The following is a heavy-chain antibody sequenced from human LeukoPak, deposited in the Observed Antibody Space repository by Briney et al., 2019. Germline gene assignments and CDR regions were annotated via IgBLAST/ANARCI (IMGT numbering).Heavy chain of an antibody. V-gene: IGHV1-69*05. D-gene: IGHD3-22*01. J-gene: IGHJ3*02. CDR2: ILPFFVTA. CDR3: ARDTYYYDSSGYLTADDAFDI. Sequence: GASVKVSCKASGGTFSSYAISWVRQAPGHGPEWMGGILPFFVTANYAQKLQGRVTITTDESTSTAYMELSSLRSEDTAVYYCARDTYYYDSSGYLTADDAFDIWGQGTMVTVPS. CDR1: GGTFSSYA.